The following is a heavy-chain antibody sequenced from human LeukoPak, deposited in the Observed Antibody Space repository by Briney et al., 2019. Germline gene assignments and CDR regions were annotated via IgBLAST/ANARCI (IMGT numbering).Heavy chain of an antibody. J-gene: IGHJ4*02. V-gene: IGHV1-2*02. CDR2: INPNSGGT. CDR3: ARGVGLRYFDWPPGPFDY. D-gene: IGHD3-9*01. Sequence: GASVKVSCKASGYTFTGYYMHWVRQAPGQGLEWMGWINPNSGGTNYAQKFQGRVTMTRDTSISTAYMELSRLRSDGTAVYYCARGVGLRYFDWPPGPFDYWGQGTLVTVSS. CDR1: GYTFTGYY.